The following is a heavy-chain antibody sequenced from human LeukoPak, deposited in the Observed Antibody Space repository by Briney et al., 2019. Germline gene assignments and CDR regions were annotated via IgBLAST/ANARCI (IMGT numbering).Heavy chain of an antibody. D-gene: IGHD4-17*01. CDR2: IYYSGST. J-gene: IGHJ6*02. Sequence: SQTLSLTCTVSGGSISSGDYYWSWIRQPPGKGLEWIGCIYYSGSTYYNPSLKSRVAISVDTPKNQFSLKLSSVTAADTAVYYCASHDYGDYYGMDVWGQGTTVTVSS. CDR3: ASHDYGDYYGMDV. CDR1: GGSISSGDYY. V-gene: IGHV4-30-4*01.